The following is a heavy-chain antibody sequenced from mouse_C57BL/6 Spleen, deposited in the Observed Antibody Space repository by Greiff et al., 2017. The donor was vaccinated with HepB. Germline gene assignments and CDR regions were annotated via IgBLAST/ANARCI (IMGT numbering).Heavy chain of an antibody. V-gene: IGHV1-55*01. CDR3: ARSGQLRLRFFAY. D-gene: IGHD3-2*02. J-gene: IGHJ3*01. CDR2: IYPGSGST. Sequence: QVQLQQPGAELVKPGASVKMSCKASGYTFTSYWITWVKQRPGQGLEWIGDIYPGSGSTNYNEKFKSKATLTVDTSSSTAYMQLSSLTSEDSAVYYCARSGQLRLRFFAYWGQGTLVTVSA. CDR1: GYTFTSYW.